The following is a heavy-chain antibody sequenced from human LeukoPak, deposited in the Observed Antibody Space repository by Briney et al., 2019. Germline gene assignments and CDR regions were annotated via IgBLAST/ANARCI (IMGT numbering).Heavy chain of an antibody. D-gene: IGHD4-17*01. J-gene: IGHJ5*02. CDR3: ARDAYTTTSSWLDP. Sequence: GGSLRLSCEASGFTLNKYCMHWVRQAPGKGLVWVPRITGDGSDIAYADSVKGRFTVSRDDAKNTLFLQMTSLRVEDTAIYYCARDAYTTTSSWLDPWGQGTLVTVSS. V-gene: IGHV3-74*01. CDR1: GFTLNKYC. CDR2: ITGDGSDI.